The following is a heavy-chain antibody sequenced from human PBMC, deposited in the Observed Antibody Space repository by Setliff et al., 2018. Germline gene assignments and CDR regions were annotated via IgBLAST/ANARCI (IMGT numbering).Heavy chain of an antibody. CDR2: ISWDGSST. Sequence: GGSLRLSCVGSGFNFDEFAMHWVRQAPGKGLEWVSFISWDGSSTSYADSVTGRFTISRDNSKVSLFLEMNSLTTEDTALYHCTKDRSDSGYAGFDYWGQGSQVTVS. CDR3: TKDRSDSGYAGFDY. D-gene: IGHD5-12*01. CDR1: GFNFDEFA. J-gene: IGHJ4*02. V-gene: IGHV3-43D*04.